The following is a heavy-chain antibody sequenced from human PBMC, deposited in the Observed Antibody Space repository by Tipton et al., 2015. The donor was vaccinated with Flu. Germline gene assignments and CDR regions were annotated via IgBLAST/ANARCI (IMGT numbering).Heavy chain of an antibody. Sequence: LRLSCTVSGGSISSYYWSWIRQPPGKGLEWIGYIYYSGSTNYNPSLKSRVTISVDTSKNQFSLKLSSVTAADTAVYYCARGGVKYSNYGFYYYSYGMDVGGQGTTVPVSS. J-gene: IGHJ6*02. D-gene: IGHD4-11*01. CDR3: ARGGVKYSNYGFYYYSYGMDV. V-gene: IGHV4-59*01. CDR2: IYYSGST. CDR1: GGSISSYY.